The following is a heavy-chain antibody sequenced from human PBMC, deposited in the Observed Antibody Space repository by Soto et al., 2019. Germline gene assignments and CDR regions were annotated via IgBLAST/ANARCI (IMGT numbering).Heavy chain of an antibody. D-gene: IGHD3-10*01. CDR1: GFPFTTYG. CDR2: ISYDGTNK. CDR3: VGGQYYFDY. J-gene: IGHJ4*02. V-gene: IGHV3-30*03. Sequence: QVQLVESGGGVVQPGRSLRLSCAASGFPFTTYGMHWVREGPGKGLEWVAVISYDGTNKYYADSVKGRFTISRDNSKNTLYLQMNSLRPEDTELYYCVGGQYYFDYRGQGTLFTVSS.